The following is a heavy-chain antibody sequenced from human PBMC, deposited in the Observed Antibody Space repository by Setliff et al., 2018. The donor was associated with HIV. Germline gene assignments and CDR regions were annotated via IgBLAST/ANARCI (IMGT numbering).Heavy chain of an antibody. D-gene: IGHD5-12*01. CDR3: VRSGCNGNICYDSRGWLDS. CDR2: IYTRGST. J-gene: IGHJ5*01. Sequence: SETLSLTCTVSGGSIDSGNYDWNWVRQPGGKGLEWIGRIYTRGSTKYSPTFESRTTMSLDTSKNQFSLNLRSVTAADTALYYCVRSGCNGNICYDSRGWLDSWGQGTQVTVSS. CDR1: GGSIDSGNYD. V-gene: IGHV4-61*02.